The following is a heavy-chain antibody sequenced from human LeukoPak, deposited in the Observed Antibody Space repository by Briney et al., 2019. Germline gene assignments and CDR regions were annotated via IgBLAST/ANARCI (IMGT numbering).Heavy chain of an antibody. D-gene: IGHD6-13*01. Sequence: SVKVSCKASGGTFSSYAISWVRQAPGQGLEWMGGIIPIFGTANYAQKFQGRVTITADESTSTAYVELSSLRSEDTAVYYCARAEYSSSWFDYWGQGTLVTVSS. J-gene: IGHJ4*02. CDR1: GGTFSSYA. CDR2: IIPIFGTA. CDR3: ARAEYSSSWFDY. V-gene: IGHV1-69*13.